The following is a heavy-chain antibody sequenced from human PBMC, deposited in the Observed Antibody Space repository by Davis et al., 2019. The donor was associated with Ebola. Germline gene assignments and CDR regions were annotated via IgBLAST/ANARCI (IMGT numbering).Heavy chain of an antibody. D-gene: IGHD1-26*01. CDR3: AKGQVGASLDY. CDR1: GFTFSSYA. CDR2: ISGSGFST. J-gene: IGHJ4*02. V-gene: IGHV3-23*01. Sequence: GESLKISCAASGFTFSSYAMSWVRQAPGKGLEWVSAISGSGFSTNYADSEKGRFTISRDNSKNTLYQQMNSLRAEDTAVYYCAKGQVGASLDYWGQGTLVTVSS.